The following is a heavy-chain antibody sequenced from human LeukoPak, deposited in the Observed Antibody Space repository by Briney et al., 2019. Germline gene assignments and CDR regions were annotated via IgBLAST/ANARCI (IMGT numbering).Heavy chain of an antibody. J-gene: IGHJ4*02. CDR3: ARDAAAAGGGEFDY. D-gene: IGHD6-13*01. CDR1: GGSISSYY. Sequence: SETLSLTCTVSGGSISSYYWSWIRQPPGKGLEWIGRIYTSGSTNYNPSLKSRVTISVDTSKNQFSLKLSSVTAADTAVYYCARDAAAAGGGEFDYWGQGTLVTVSS. CDR2: IYTSGST. V-gene: IGHV4-4*08.